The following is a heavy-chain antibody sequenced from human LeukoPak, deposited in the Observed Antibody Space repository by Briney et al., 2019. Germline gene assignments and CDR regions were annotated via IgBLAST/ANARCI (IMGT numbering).Heavy chain of an antibody. CDR3: AKTSRITMVRGVTDFDY. V-gene: IGHV3-23*01. CDR1: GFTFSSYA. J-gene: IGHJ4*02. D-gene: IGHD3-10*01. CDR2: ISGSGGST. Sequence: PGGSLRLSCAASGFTFSSYAMSWVRQAPGKGLEWVSAISGSGGSTYYADSVKGRFTISRDNSKNTLYLQMNSLSAEDTAVYYCAKTSRITMVRGVTDFDYWGQGTLVTVS.